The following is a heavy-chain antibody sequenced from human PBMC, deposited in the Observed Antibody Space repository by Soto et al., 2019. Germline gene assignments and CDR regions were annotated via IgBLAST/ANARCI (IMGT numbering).Heavy chain of an antibody. J-gene: IGHJ4*02. CDR1: GDTFSSYA. D-gene: IGHD5-12*01. CDR2: IVPLFGTT. Sequence: QVQLVQSGAEVKKPGSSVKVSCKASGDTFSSYAISWVRQAPGQGLEWMGGIVPLFGTTNYAQKFQGRVTITADESTSTAYMELNSLRSDDTAVYDCLSLLFKQPINYWGQGTLVTVSS. V-gene: IGHV1-69*01. CDR3: LSLLFKQPINY.